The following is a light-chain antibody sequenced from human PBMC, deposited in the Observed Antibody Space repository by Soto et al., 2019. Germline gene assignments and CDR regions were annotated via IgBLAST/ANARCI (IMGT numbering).Light chain of an antibody. Sequence: EIVMTQSPATLSVSPGERATLSCRASQSVSSNLAWYQQKPGQAPRLLIYGASTRATGIPARFSGSRSGTEFNLTISSLQSEDFAVYYCQQYNNWPSTFGQGTKLEIK. CDR3: QQYNNWPST. V-gene: IGKV3-15*01. CDR2: GAS. J-gene: IGKJ2*01. CDR1: QSVSSN.